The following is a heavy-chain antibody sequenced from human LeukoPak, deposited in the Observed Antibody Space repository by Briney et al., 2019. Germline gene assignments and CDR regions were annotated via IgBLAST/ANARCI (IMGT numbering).Heavy chain of an antibody. J-gene: IGHJ3*02. CDR1: GFTFSSYW. Sequence: PGGSLRLSCAASGFTFSSYWMSWVRQAPGKGLEWVANIKQDGSEKYYVDSVKGRFTISRDNAKNSLYLQMNSLRAEDTAVYYCARGRRIAVAGWRSLDAFDIWGQGTMVTVSS. D-gene: IGHD6-19*01. CDR2: IKQDGSEK. V-gene: IGHV3-7*01. CDR3: ARGRRIAVAGWRSLDAFDI.